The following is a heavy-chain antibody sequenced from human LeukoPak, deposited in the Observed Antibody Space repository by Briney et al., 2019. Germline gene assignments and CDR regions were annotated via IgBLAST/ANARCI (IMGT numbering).Heavy chain of an antibody. J-gene: IGHJ3*02. CDR3: ARDGLSSCYPYDAFDI. CDR1: GFTVSSDY. CDR2: IYSGGST. D-gene: IGHD3-22*01. V-gene: IGHV3-53*01. Sequence: AESLRLSCAASGFTVSSDYMSWVRQAPGKGLEWVSVIYSGGSTYYTDSVKGRFTISIDNSKNTLYLQLNSLSAEDTAAYYCARDGLSSCYPYDAFDIWGQGTMVTVSS.